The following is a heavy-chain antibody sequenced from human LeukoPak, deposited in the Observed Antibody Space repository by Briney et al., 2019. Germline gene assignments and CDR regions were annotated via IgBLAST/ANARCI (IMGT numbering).Heavy chain of an antibody. D-gene: IGHD3-10*01. V-gene: IGHV3-23*01. CDR1: GFTFSSYG. CDR2: ISGSAVST. CDR3: ANHLPGSYYDY. J-gene: IGHJ4*02. Sequence: GGSLRLSCAASGFTFSSYGMSWVRQAPGKGLEWVSAISGSAVSTYYADSVKGRFTISRDNSRNTLYLQMNSLRAEDTAVYYCANHLPGSYYDYWGQGTLVSVSS.